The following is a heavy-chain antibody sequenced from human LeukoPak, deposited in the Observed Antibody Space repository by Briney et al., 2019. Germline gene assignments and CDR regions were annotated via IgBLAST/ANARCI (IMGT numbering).Heavy chain of an antibody. Sequence: GGSLRLSCAASGFTFSSYWMHWVRQGPGKGLVWVSRINSDGSSTNYADSVKGRFTISRDNAKNTLYLQMNSLRAEDTAVYYCARVGYGRLDAFDIWGQGTMVTVSS. CDR1: GFTFSSYW. CDR2: INSDGSST. V-gene: IGHV3-74*01. CDR3: ARVGYGRLDAFDI. D-gene: IGHD5-18*01. J-gene: IGHJ3*02.